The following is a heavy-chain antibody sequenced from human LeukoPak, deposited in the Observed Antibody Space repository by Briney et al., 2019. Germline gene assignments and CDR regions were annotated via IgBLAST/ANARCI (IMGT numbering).Heavy chain of an antibody. CDR2: IYPGDSDN. CDR1: GYSFTSYW. J-gene: IGHJ3*02. CDR3: ASLEPVVTGYAFDI. V-gene: IGHV5-51*01. Sequence: GESLKISCKGSGYSFTSYWIGLVRQMPGKGLEWMGIIYPGDSDNRYSPSFQGQVTISADKAISTAYLQRSSLKASDTAMYYCASLEPVVTGYAFDIWGQGTMVTVSS. D-gene: IGHD2-21*02.